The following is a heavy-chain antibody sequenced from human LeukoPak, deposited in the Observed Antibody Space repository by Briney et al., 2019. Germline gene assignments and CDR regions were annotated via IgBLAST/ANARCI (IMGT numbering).Heavy chain of an antibody. J-gene: IGHJ4*02. D-gene: IGHD4-23*01. CDR3: AMTTGVTLTKF. CDR1: GGSISSYY. V-gene: IGHV4-59*08. Sequence: SETLSPTCTVSGGSISSYYWSWIRQPPGRGLEWIGYLHHSGSTSYNPSLKSRVTISLDTSKNQLSLRLSSVTAADTAVYYCAMTTGVTLTKFWGQGTVVTVSS. CDR2: LHHSGST.